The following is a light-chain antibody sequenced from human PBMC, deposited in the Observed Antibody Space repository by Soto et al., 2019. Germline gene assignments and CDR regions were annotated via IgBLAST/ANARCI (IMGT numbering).Light chain of an antibody. J-gene: IGKJ1*01. CDR3: QRYGSSPT. CDR1: QTISSDY. V-gene: IGKV3-20*01. CDR2: GAA. Sequence: EILLTQSPGTLSLSPGERATLSCRASQTISSDYLAWYQQKPGQAPRLLIFGAATRAADIPDRFSGSGSGTHFTLTISRLEPEDFAVYYCQRYGSSPTFGQGTKVEIK.